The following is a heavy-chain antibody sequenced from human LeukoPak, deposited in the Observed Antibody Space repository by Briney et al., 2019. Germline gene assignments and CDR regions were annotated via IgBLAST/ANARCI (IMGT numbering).Heavy chain of an antibody. CDR1: GVSISSSNSY. Sequence: PSETLSLTCTVSGVSISSSNSYWGWIRQPPGKGLEWIGSIYYSGNTYYNASLKSQVSISIDTSKNQFSLRLTSDCARQTGSGLFILPGGQGTLVTASS. D-gene: IGHD3/OR15-3a*01. CDR3: ILP. V-gene: IGHV4-39*01. J-gene: IGHJ4*02. CDR2: IYYSGNT.